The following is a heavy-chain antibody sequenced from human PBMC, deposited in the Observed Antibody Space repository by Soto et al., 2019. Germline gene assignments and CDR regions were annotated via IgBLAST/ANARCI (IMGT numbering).Heavy chain of an antibody. V-gene: IGHV1-2*02. D-gene: IGHD2-15*01. CDR3: ARDLAKGGGSAGFDY. Sequence: QVQLVKSGAEVKKPGASVKGSCKASGYNFTGYYIHGERQAPGQGPEWMGWINPNSGGTKYPQKFQGRVTMTRDTSIRTVYMSLTGLKSDDTAVYFCARDLAKGGGSAGFDYWGQGTLVAVSS. CDR2: INPNSGGT. J-gene: IGHJ4*02. CDR1: GYNFTGYY.